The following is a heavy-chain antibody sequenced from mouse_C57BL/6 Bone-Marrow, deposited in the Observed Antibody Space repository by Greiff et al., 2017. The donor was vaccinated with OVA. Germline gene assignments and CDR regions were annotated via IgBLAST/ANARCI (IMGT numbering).Heavy chain of an antibody. CDR1: GFTFSSYA. CDR3: AREDYDREAWFAY. V-gene: IGHV5-4*01. CDR2: ISDGGSYT. J-gene: IGHJ3*01. Sequence: EVQRVESGGGLVKPGGSLKLSCAASGFTFSSYAMSWVRQTPEKRLEWVATISDGGSYTYYPDNVKGRFTISRDNAKNNLYLQMSHLKSEDTAMYYCAREDYDREAWFAYWGQGTLVTVSA. D-gene: IGHD2-4*01.